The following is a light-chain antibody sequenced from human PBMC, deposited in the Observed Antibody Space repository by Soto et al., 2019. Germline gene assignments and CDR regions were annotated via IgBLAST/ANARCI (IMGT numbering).Light chain of an antibody. Sequence: QSVLTQPPSASGTPGQRITISCSGSSSNIGDNPVNWYQQLPGVAPKLLIYINDQRPSGVPDRFSGSKSGTSASLAISGLQPEDEADYYCAAWDDSLNALFGTGTKVTVL. CDR3: AAWDDSLNAL. CDR2: IND. CDR1: SSNIGDNP. V-gene: IGLV1-44*01. J-gene: IGLJ1*01.